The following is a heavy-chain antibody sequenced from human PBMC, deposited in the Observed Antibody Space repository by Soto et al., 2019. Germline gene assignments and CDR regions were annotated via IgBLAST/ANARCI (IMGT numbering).Heavy chain of an antibody. CDR1: GFSFSTYD. CDR3: TGGAHLDY. V-gene: IGHV3-23*01. D-gene: IGHD3-10*01. CDR2: INRNSGDT. J-gene: IGHJ4*02. Sequence: EVQLLESGGGLVQPGGSLRLSCAASGFSFSTYDMSWARQAPGKGLEWVSNINRNSGDTHYADSVKGRFTISRDNCKNMLYLQMNSLTAEDAALYYWTGGAHLDYWGQGTLVTVSS.